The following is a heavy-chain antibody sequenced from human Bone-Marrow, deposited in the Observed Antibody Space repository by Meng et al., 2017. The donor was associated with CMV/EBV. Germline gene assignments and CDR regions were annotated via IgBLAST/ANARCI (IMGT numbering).Heavy chain of an antibody. V-gene: IGHV4-31*01. CDR1: SC. Sequence: SCWSWLRHSPGKGLSWFGYIYYSVTTYSIPSLMIHVTISVDTSKTQFSLKLSSVTAADTAVYYCARVLTYYDFWSGGPGVGWFDPWGQGTLVTVSS. CDR3: ARVLTYYDFWSGGPGVGWFDP. CDR2: IYYSVTT. J-gene: IGHJ5*02. D-gene: IGHD3-3*01.